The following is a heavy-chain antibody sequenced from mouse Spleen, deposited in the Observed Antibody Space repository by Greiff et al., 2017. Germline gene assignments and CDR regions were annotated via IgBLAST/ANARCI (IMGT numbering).Heavy chain of an antibody. Sequence: VQLQQSGAELVRPGASVTLSCKASGYTFTDYEMHWVKQTPVHGLEWIGAIDPETGGTAYNQKFKGKAILTADKSSSTAYMELRSLTSEDSAVYYCTRWVTTVVAKDYYAMDYWGQGTSVTVSS. CDR2: IDPETGGT. CDR1: GYTFTDYE. CDR3: TRWVTTVVAKDYYAMDY. D-gene: IGHD1-1*01. J-gene: IGHJ4*01. V-gene: IGHV1-15*01.